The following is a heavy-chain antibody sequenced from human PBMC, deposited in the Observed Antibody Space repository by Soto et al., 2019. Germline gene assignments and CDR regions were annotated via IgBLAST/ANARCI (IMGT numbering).Heavy chain of an antibody. D-gene: IGHD6-19*01. CDR2: ISSSSSTI. Sequence: ESGGGLVQPGGSLRLSCAASGFTFSSYSMNWVRQAPGKGLEWVSYISSSSSTIYYADSVKGRLTISRDNAKNSLYLQMNSLRDEDTAVYYCARERAVGIAVALNWFDPWGQGTLVTVSS. CDR3: ARERAVGIAVALNWFDP. CDR1: GFTFSSYS. V-gene: IGHV3-48*02. J-gene: IGHJ5*02.